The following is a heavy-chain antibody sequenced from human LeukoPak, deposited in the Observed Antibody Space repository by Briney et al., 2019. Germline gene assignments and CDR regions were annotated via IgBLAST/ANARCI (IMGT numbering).Heavy chain of an antibody. Sequence: GGSLRLSCAASGFTISSYSMNWVRQAPGKGLEWVSSISSSSSYIYYADSVKGRFTISRDNAKNSLYLQMNSLRAEDTAVYYCAKDHLSASSSSRRFDYWGRGTLVTVSS. CDR3: AKDHLSASSSSRRFDY. D-gene: IGHD6-6*01. V-gene: IGHV3-21*04. CDR1: GFTISSYS. J-gene: IGHJ4*02. CDR2: ISSSSSYI.